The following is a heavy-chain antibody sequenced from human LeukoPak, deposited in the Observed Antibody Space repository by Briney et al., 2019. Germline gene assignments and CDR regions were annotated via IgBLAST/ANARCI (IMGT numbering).Heavy chain of an antibody. Sequence: SETLSLTXAVYGGSFSGYYWCWIRQPPGKGLEWIGEINHSGSTNYNPSLKSRVTISVDTSKNQSSLKLSSVPAADTAVYYCASEVVAATLDFWGQGTLVTVSS. CDR2: INHSGST. D-gene: IGHD2-15*01. J-gene: IGHJ4*02. V-gene: IGHV4-34*01. CDR1: GGSFSGYY. CDR3: ASEVVAATLDF.